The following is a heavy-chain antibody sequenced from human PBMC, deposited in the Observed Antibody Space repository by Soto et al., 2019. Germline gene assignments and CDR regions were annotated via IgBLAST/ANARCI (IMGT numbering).Heavy chain of an antibody. J-gene: IGHJ5*02. CDR1: GASITGYNW. CDR3: VRGIVVPARRFDP. D-gene: IGHD2-2*01. Sequence: QVQLQESGPGLVKPSGTLSLTCAVSGASITGYNWWTWVRQPPGEGLEWIGEIYHSGGTSYNPSRKSRVTMSVDKANNHFSLNLRSVTAADTAVYYCVRGIVVPARRFDPWGQGIPVTVSS. V-gene: IGHV4-4*02. CDR2: IYHSGGT.